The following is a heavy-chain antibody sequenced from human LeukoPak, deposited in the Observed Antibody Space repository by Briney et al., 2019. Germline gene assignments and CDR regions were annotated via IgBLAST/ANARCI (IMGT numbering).Heavy chain of an antibody. CDR3: ARVAGWVNYYYGMDV. D-gene: IGHD6-19*01. J-gene: IGHJ6*04. V-gene: IGHV4-38-2*01. Sequence: PSETLSLTCAVSGYSISSGYHWGWIRQPPGKGLEWIGSIYHSGSTYYNPSLKSRVTISVDTSKNQFSLKLSSVTAADTAVYYCARVAGWVNYYYGMDVWGKGTTVTVSS. CDR2: IYHSGST. CDR1: GYSISSGYH.